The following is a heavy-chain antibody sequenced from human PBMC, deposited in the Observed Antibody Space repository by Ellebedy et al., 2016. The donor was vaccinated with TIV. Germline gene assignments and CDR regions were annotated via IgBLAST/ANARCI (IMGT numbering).Heavy chain of an antibody. Sequence: GESLKISCKGSRYSFTSYLTGLVRPLPEKGLEWMWILYTGDSDNRYSTSFKGQVTMSADKSISTSYLEWSSLRAADTAMYYCARLSGVRTRNYYSGVDVWGQGTTVTVSS. J-gene: IGHJ6*02. V-gene: IGHV5-51*01. D-gene: IGHD3-3*01. CDR3: ARLSGVRTRNYYSGVDV. CDR1: RYSFTSYL. CDR2: LYTGDSDN.